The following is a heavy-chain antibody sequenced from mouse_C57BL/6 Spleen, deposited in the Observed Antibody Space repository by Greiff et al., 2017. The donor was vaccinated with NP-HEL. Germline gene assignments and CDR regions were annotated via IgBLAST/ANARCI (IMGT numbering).Heavy chain of an antibody. V-gene: IGHV1-26*01. CDR3: ARGRLYDGYFHWYFDV. CDR2: INPNNGGT. CDR1: GYTFTDYY. D-gene: IGHD2-3*01. J-gene: IGHJ1*03. Sequence: VQLQQSGPELVKPGASVKISCKASGYTFTDYYMNWVKQSHGKSLEWIGDINPNNGGTSYNQKFKGKATLTVDKSSSTAYMELRSLTSEDSAVYYCARGRLYDGYFHWYFDVWGTGTTVTVSS.